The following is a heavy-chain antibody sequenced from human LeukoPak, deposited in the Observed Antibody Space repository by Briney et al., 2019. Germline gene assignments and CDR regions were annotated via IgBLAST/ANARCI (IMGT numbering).Heavy chain of an antibody. D-gene: IGHD6-6*01. CDR2: MNPNSGNT. Sequence: ASVKVSCKASGYTFTSYDINWVRQAIGQGLEWMGWMNPNSGNTGYAQKFQGRVTMTRNTSISTAYMELSSLRSEDTAVYYCARGELRDSSSSSLGYWGQGTLVIVSS. V-gene: IGHV1-8*01. CDR1: GYTFTSYD. J-gene: IGHJ4*02. CDR3: ARGELRDSSSSSLGY.